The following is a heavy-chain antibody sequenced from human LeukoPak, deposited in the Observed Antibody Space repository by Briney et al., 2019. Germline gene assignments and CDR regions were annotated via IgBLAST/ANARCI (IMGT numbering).Heavy chain of an antibody. CDR1: GFTFSSYA. J-gene: IGHJ4*02. V-gene: IGHV3-23*01. CDR3: AKDMDIVVVPAARVFDY. D-gene: IGHD2-2*03. CDR2: ISGSGGST. Sequence: GGSLRLSCAASGFTFSSYAMSWVRQAPRKGLEWVSAISGSGGSTYYADSVKGRFTISRDNSKNTLYLQMNSLRAEDTAVYYCAKDMDIVVVPAARVFDYWGQGTLVTVSS.